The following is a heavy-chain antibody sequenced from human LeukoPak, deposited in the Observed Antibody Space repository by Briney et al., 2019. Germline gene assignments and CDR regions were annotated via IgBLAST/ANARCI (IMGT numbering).Heavy chain of an antibody. V-gene: IGHV1-18*01. J-gene: IGHJ6*02. CDR2: ISLYNGNT. Sequence: ASVKVSCKASGGTFSSYAISWVRQAPGQGLEWMGWISLYNGNTNYAQKLQGRVTMTTDTSTSTAYMELRSLRSDDTAVYYCARDRDYDYVWGNHPYGMDVWGQGTTVTVSS. CDR1: GGTFSSYA. D-gene: IGHD3-16*01. CDR3: ARDRDYDYVWGNHPYGMDV.